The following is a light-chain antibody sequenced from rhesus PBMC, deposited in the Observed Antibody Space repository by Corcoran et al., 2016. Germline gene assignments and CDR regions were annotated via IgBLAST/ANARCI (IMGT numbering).Light chain of an antibody. J-gene: IGKJ4*01. CDR1: ENVNNY. CDR3: QHGYGTPLT. Sequence: DIQMTQSPSSLSASVGDRVTITCRASENVNNYLNWYQQKPGKAPKLLIYKASTLQSGVPSRFSGSGSGTDYTFPISSLQPEDVATYYWQHGYGTPLTFGGGTKVEIK. V-gene: IGKV1-74*01. CDR2: KAS.